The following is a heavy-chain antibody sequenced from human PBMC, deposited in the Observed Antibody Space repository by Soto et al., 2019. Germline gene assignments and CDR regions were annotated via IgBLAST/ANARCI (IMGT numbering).Heavy chain of an antibody. J-gene: IGHJ5*02. Sequence: QITLKESGPTLVKPTQTLTLTCTFSGFSLSTSGVGVGWIRQPPGKALEWLALIYWDDDKRYSPSLKSRLTITKDTSKNQVALTMTNMDPVDTATYYCAHRRRLYYYHSSGYYLYNWFDPWGQGTLVTVSS. CDR1: GFSLSTSGVG. D-gene: IGHD3-22*01. CDR3: AHRRRLYYYHSSGYYLYNWFDP. CDR2: IYWDDDK. V-gene: IGHV2-5*02.